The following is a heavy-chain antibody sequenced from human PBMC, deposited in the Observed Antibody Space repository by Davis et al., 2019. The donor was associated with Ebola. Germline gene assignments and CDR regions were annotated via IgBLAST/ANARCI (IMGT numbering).Heavy chain of an antibody. V-gene: IGHV3-30-3*01. Sequence: PGGSLRLSCAASGFTFSSYAMHWVRQAPGKGLEWVAVISYDGSNKYYADSVKGRFTISRDNSKNTLYLQMNSLRAEDTAVYYCARDLGDYKSGEDGMDVWGQGTTVTVSS. D-gene: IGHD4-11*01. J-gene: IGHJ6*02. CDR3: ARDLGDYKSGEDGMDV. CDR2: ISYDGSNK. CDR1: GFTFSSYA.